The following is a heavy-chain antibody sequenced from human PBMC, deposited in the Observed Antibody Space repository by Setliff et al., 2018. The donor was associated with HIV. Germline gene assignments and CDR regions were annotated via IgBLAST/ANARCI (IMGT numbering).Heavy chain of an antibody. CDR1: GGSISGYY. Sequence: SETLSLTCTVSGGSISGYYWSWVRQPPEKRLELIGFIHYSGSSDYNSSLKSRITISVDMSRNQFSLMLSSVTAADTAVYYCARFQAWQLGRRGGYYYYMDVWGKGTTVTVSS. J-gene: IGHJ6*03. V-gene: IGHV4-59*01. CDR3: ARFQAWQLGRRGGYYYYMDV. CDR2: IHYSGSS. D-gene: IGHD1-1*01.